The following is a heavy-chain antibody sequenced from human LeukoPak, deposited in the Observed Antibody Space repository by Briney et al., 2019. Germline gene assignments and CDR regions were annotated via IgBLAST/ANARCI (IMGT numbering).Heavy chain of an antibody. Sequence: GGSLRLSCAASGFTFSSYGMHWVRQAPGKGLEWAAFIRYDGSNRYYADSVKGRFTISRDNSKNTLYLQMNSLRAEDTAVYYCAKDRLGDIVVVPAAPTGYWGQGTLVTVSS. D-gene: IGHD2-2*01. CDR1: GFTFSSYG. J-gene: IGHJ4*02. CDR2: IRYDGSNR. V-gene: IGHV3-30*02. CDR3: AKDRLGDIVVVPAAPTGY.